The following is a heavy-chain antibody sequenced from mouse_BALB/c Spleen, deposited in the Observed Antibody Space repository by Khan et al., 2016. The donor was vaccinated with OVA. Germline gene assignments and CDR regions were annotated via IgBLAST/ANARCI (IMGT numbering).Heavy chain of an antibody. D-gene: IGHD4-1*01. CDR1: GFTFSSYS. V-gene: IGHV5-6*01. J-gene: IGHJ3*01. CDR2: ISSGGDYT. CDR3: ASHVTGSFAY. Sequence: EVELVESGGDLVKPGGSLKLSCAASGFTFSSYSMSWVRQTPDKRLEWVATISSGGDYTYYPDNVKGRFTISRDNAKNTLYLQMRSLKSEDTAMYYCASHVTGSFAYWGQGTLVTVSA.